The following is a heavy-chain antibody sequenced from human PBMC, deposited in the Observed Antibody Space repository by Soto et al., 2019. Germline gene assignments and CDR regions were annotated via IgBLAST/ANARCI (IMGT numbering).Heavy chain of an antibody. D-gene: IGHD3-22*01. CDR1: GGSISSYY. CDR2: IYYSGST. J-gene: IGHJ5*02. V-gene: IGHV4-59*01. CDR3: ARVYEGNWFDP. Sequence: SETLSLTCTVSGGSISSYYWSWIRQPPGKGLEWIGYIYYSGSTNYNPSLKSRVTISVGTSKNQFSLKLSSVTAADTAVYYCARVYEGNWFDPWGQGTLVTVSS.